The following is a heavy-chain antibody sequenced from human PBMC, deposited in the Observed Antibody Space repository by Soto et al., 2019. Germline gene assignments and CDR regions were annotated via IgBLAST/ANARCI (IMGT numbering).Heavy chain of an antibody. D-gene: IGHD3-16*02. J-gene: IGHJ6*02. CDR2: IIPIFGTA. CDR3: ARDLLIVWNYGMDV. CDR1: SGTFSGYA. Sequence: SVKVSCKASSGTFSGYAISWVRQAPGQGLEWMGGIIPIFGTANYAQKFQGRVTITADESTSTAYMELSSLRSEYTAVYYCARDLLIVWNYGMDVWGQGRTVTVSS. V-gene: IGHV1-69*13.